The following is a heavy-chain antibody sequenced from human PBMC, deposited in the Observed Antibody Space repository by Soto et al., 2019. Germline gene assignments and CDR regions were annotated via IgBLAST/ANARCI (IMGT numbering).Heavy chain of an antibody. CDR3: AKDQGALGYCSGGSCYSSY. V-gene: IGHV3-23*01. J-gene: IGHJ4*02. D-gene: IGHD2-15*01. CDR1: GFTFSSYA. CDR2: ISGSGGST. Sequence: PGGSLRLSCAASGFTFSSYAMSWVRQSPGKGLEWVSAISGSGGSTYYADSVKGRFTISRDNSKNTLYLQMNSLRAGDTAVYYCAKDQGALGYCSGGSCYSSYWGQGTLVTVSS.